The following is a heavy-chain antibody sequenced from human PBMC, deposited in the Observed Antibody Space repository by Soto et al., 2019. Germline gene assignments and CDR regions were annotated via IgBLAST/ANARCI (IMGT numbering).Heavy chain of an antibody. CDR3: ARDYHSGGAFDI. V-gene: IGHV4-59*01. J-gene: IGHJ3*02. CDR1: GGSISSYY. D-gene: IGHD6-19*01. Sequence: SETLSLTCTVSGGSISSYYWSWIRQPPGKGLEWIGYIYYSGSTNYNPSLKSRVTISVDTSKDQFSLKLSSVTAADTAVYYCARDYHSGGAFDIWGQGTMVTVSS. CDR2: IYYSGST.